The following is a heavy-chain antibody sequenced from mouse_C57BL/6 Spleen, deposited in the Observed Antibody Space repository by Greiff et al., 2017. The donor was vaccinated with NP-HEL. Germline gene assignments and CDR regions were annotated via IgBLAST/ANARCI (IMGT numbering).Heavy chain of an antibody. Sequence: QVQLQQPGAELVKPGASVKLSCKASGYTFTSYWMHWVKQRPGQGLEWIGMIHPNSGSTNYNEKFKSKATLTVDKSSSTAYMQLSSLTSEDSAVYYCARYPVYYDYDEGYYFDYWGQGTTLTVSS. CDR2: IHPNSGST. D-gene: IGHD2-4*01. CDR1: GYTFTSYW. J-gene: IGHJ2*01. V-gene: IGHV1-64*01. CDR3: ARYPVYYDYDEGYYFDY.